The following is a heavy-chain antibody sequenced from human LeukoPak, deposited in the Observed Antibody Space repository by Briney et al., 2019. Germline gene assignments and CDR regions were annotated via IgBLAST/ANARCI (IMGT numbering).Heavy chain of an antibody. CDR1: GFTFSSYE. Sequence: GGSLRFSCAASGFTFSSYEMNWVRQAPGKGLEWISYISSSGGTIYYADSVKGRFTISRDNAKNSLYLQMNSLRAEDTAVYYCARDVAPIDYWGQGTLVTVSS. J-gene: IGHJ4*02. V-gene: IGHV3-48*03. CDR2: ISSSGGTI. CDR3: ARDVAPIDY.